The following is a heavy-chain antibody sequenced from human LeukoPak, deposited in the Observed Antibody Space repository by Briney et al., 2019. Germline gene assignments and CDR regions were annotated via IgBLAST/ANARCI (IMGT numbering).Heavy chain of an antibody. V-gene: IGHV1-2*02. Sequence: GASVKVSCTASGYTFTGYYMHWVRQAPGQGLEWMGWINPNSGGTNYAQKFQGRVTMTRDTSISTAYMELSRLRSDDTAVYYCARPIHSSSWSFDYWGQGTLVTVSS. J-gene: IGHJ4*02. D-gene: IGHD6-13*01. CDR3: ARPIHSSSWSFDY. CDR1: GYTFTGYY. CDR2: INPNSGGT.